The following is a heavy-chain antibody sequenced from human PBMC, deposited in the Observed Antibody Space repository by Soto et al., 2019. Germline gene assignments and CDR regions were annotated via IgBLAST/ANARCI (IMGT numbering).Heavy chain of an antibody. CDR1: GYTFTSYG. V-gene: IGHV1-18*01. D-gene: IGHD6-19*01. Sequence: QVQLVQSGAEMKKPGASVKVSCKASGYTFTSYGISWVRQAPGQGLEWMGWISAYNSNTNYAQKLQGRVTMTTDTSASRAAMQVRSLRSDETGVYSCARNRSAWYYYWGQGNLVPVSS. J-gene: IGHJ4*02. CDR2: ISAYNSNT. CDR3: ARNRSAWYYY.